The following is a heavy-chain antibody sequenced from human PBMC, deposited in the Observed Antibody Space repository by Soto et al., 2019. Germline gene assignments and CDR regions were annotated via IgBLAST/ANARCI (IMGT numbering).Heavy chain of an antibody. CDR1: GFTSNNYA. D-gene: IGHD5-18*01. CDR3: AKAITAMADYYALDV. CDR2: ISGSGGST. V-gene: IGHV3-23*01. J-gene: IGHJ6*02. Sequence: PGGSLRLSCAASGFTSNNYAMNWVRQAPGKGLEWVSAISGSGGSTYYADSVKGQFTISRDNSKSTLYLHMKSLRVEHTAVYYCAKAITAMADYYALDVWGQGTTVTVSS.